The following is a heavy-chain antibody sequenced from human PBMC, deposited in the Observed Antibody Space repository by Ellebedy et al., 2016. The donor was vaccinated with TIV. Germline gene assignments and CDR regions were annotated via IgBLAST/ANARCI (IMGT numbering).Heavy chain of an antibody. CDR1: GFTFSDYY. V-gene: IGHV3-11*06. Sequence: GESLKISCAASGFTFSDYYMSWIRQAPGKGLEWVSYISSSSSYTNYADSVKGRFTISRDNSKNTLYLQMNSLRAEDTAVYYCARNPSSYYGMDVWGQGTTVTVSS. J-gene: IGHJ6*02. CDR2: ISSSSSYT. D-gene: IGHD6-13*01. CDR3: ARNPSSYYGMDV.